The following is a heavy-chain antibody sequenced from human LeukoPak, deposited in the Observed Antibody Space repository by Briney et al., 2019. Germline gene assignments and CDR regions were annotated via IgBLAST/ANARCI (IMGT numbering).Heavy chain of an antibody. J-gene: IGHJ4*02. CDR2: IYYSGST. CDR1: GGSISRYY. V-gene: IGHV4-59*01. CDR3: ARGGYGFYGY. D-gene: IGHD5-18*01. Sequence: PSETLSLTCTVSGGSISRYYWSWIRQPPGKGLEWIGYIYYSGSTNYNPSLKSRVTISVDTSKNQFSLKLSSVTAADTAVYYCARGGYGFYGYWGQGTLVTVSS.